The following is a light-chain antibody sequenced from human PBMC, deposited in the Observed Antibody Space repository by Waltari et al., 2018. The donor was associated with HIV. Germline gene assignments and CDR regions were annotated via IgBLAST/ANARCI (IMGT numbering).Light chain of an antibody. CDR2: YDS. V-gene: IGLV3-21*04. CDR3: QVWDSSSGVV. Sequence: SYVLTQSPSVPVAPGKTARITCGGNNIGSKSVNWYQQKPGQAPVLVIYYDSDRPSGSPERFSGTNSGNTATLTISRVEAGDEADYYCQVWDSSSGVVFGGGTRLTVL. CDR1: NIGSKS. J-gene: IGLJ2*01.